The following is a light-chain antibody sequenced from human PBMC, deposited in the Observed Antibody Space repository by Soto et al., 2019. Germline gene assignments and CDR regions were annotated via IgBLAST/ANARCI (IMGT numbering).Light chain of an antibody. V-gene: IGKV1-5*03. Sequence: DIQMTQSPSTLSASVGDRVTITCRASQSISSWLAWYQQKPGKAPKLLIYKATSLESGVPSRFSGSGSGTESAITISSLQPDDFANYYCQQYNRSPWTFGQGTKVEIK. J-gene: IGKJ1*01. CDR3: QQYNRSPWT. CDR2: KAT. CDR1: QSISSW.